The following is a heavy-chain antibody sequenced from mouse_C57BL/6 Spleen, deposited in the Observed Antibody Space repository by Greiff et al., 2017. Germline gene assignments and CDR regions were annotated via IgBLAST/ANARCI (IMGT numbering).Heavy chain of an antibody. CDR3: ASWRYSYYFDY. CDR2: INPNNGGT. J-gene: IGHJ2*01. CDR1: GYTFTNYN. D-gene: IGHD2-12*01. Sequence: VQLQQSGAELVKPGASVKMSCKASGYTFTNYNMDWVKQSHGKSLEWIGDINPNNGGTNYNQKFKGKATLTVDKSSSTAYMQLRSLTSEDTAVYYCASWRYSYYFDYWGQGTTLTVSS. V-gene: IGHV1-18*01.